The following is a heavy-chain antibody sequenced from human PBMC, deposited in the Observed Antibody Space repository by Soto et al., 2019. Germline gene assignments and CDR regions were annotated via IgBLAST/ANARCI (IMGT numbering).Heavy chain of an antibody. V-gene: IGHV3-74*01. Sequence: PGGSLRLSCAASGFTFSSYWMHWARQAPGKGLVWVSRINSDGSSTSYADSVKGRFTISRDNAKNTLYLQMNSLRAEDTAVYYCARDSRWFGELFPSYGMDVWGQGTTVTVSS. J-gene: IGHJ6*02. CDR3: ARDSRWFGELFPSYGMDV. CDR2: INSDGSST. D-gene: IGHD3-10*01. CDR1: GFTFSSYW.